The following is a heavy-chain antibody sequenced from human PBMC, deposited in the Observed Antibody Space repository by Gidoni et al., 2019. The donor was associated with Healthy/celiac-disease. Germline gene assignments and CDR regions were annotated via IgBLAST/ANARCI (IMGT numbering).Heavy chain of an antibody. Sequence: QLQLQESVPGLVKPSETLSLTCTVSGGSISSSSYYWGWIRQPPGKGLEWIGSIYYSGSTYYNPSLKSRVTISVDTSKNQFSLKLSSVTAADTAVYYCASWSSGWYYELDYWGQGTLVTVSS. J-gene: IGHJ4*02. CDR3: ASWSSGWYYELDY. D-gene: IGHD6-19*01. CDR2: IYYSGST. CDR1: GGSISSSSYY. V-gene: IGHV4-39*07.